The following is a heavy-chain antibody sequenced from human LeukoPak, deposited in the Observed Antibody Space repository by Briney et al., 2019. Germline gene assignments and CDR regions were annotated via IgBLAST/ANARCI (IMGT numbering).Heavy chain of an antibody. CDR1: GYTFTSYG. V-gene: IGHV1-18*03. J-gene: IGHJ5*02. CDR3: SYQLPHKNWFDP. D-gene: IGHD2-2*01. Sequence: ASVKVSCKASGYTFTSYGISWVRQALGQGLEWMGWISAYNGNTNYAQKLQGRVTMTTDTSTSTAYMELRSLRSDDMAVYYCSYQLPHKNWFDPWGQETLVTVSS. CDR2: ISAYNGNT.